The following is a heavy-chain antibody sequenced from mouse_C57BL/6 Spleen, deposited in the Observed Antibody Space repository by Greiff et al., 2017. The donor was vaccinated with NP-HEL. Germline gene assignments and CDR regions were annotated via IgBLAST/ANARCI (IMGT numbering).Heavy chain of an antibody. CDR2: TNPTNGRT. J-gene: IGHJ2*01. CDR1: GYTFTSYW. V-gene: IGHV1S81*02. CDR3: ARIKKIVATYFAY. D-gene: IGHD1-1*01. Sequence: VQLQQSGAELVKAGASVKMSCKASGYTFTSYWMHWVKQRRGQGLEWFAETNPTNGRTYYNEKFKSKATLTVDKSSSTAYLLLSGQTFEDSAVYYCARIKKIVATYFAYWGQGTTLTVSS.